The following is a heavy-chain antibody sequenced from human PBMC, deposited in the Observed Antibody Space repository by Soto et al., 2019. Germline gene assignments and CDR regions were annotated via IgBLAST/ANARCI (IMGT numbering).Heavy chain of an antibody. CDR1: GFTFSNAW. Sequence: EVQLVESGGGLVKPGGSLRLSCAASGFTFSNAWMNWVRQAPGKGLEWVGRIKSKTDGGTTDYDAPVKGRFTISREDSKNTLYLQMHSLKTEDTAVYYCTTDGSGSWRYYYYYGMDVWGQGTTVTVSS. D-gene: IGHD1-1*01. J-gene: IGHJ6*02. V-gene: IGHV3-15*07. CDR2: IKSKTDGGTT. CDR3: TTDGSGSWRYYYYYGMDV.